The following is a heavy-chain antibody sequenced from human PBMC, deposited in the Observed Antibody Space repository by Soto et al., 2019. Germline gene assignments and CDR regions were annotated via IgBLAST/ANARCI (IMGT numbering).Heavy chain of an antibody. V-gene: IGHV3-21*05. Sequence: PGGSLRLSCAASGFTFSSYGMHWVRQAPGKGLEWVSYISSSSSYTNYADSVKGRFTISRDNAKNSLYLQMNSLRAEDTAVYYCARVKYSGYGPQRYGMDVWGQGTTVTVSS. CDR2: ISSSSSYT. CDR3: ARVKYSGYGPQRYGMDV. J-gene: IGHJ6*02. CDR1: GFTFSSYG. D-gene: IGHD5-12*01.